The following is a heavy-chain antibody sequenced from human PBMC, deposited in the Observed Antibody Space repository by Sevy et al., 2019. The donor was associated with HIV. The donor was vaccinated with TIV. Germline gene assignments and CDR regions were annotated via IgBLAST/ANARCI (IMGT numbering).Heavy chain of an antibody. D-gene: IGHD3-10*01. CDR2: IKPETDGGAA. CDR3: TLSGVY. V-gene: IGHV3-15*01. J-gene: IGHJ4*02. CDR1: GFNFNNAH. Sequence: GGSLRLSCAASGFNFNNAHMSWVRQTPGKRLEWVGLIKPETDGGAAKYAESVRYRFAISRDDPRSTVSLQMDSLQIEDTGIYYCTLSGVYWGLGTLVTVSS.